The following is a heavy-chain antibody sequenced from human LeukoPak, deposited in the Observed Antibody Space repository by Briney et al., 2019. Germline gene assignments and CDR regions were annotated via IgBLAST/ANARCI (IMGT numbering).Heavy chain of an antibody. J-gene: IGHJ4*02. Sequence: AASVTVSFTASGYTFTIYDINWGRQATGQGREWMGWMNPNRGNTGYSQKFQGRVTITRNTSISTAYMELSSLRSEDTAVYYCARVGTLNTILRFLEWPRRYYFDYWGQGTLVTVSS. CDR3: ARVGTLNTILRFLEWPRRYYFDY. CDR2: MNPNRGNT. CDR1: GYTFTIYD. V-gene: IGHV1-8*03. D-gene: IGHD3-3*01.